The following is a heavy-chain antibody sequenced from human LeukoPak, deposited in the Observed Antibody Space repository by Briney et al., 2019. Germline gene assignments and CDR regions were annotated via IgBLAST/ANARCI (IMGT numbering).Heavy chain of an antibody. CDR1: GYTFTSYD. Sequence: GASVKVSCKASGYTFTSYDINWVRQATGQGLEWMGWMNPNSGNTGYAQKFQGRVTMTRDTSISTAYMELSRLRSDDTAVYYCARARGNPKYYYYYMDVWGKGTTVTVSS. V-gene: IGHV1-8*01. D-gene: IGHD4-23*01. J-gene: IGHJ6*03. CDR3: ARARGNPKYYYYYMDV. CDR2: MNPNSGNT.